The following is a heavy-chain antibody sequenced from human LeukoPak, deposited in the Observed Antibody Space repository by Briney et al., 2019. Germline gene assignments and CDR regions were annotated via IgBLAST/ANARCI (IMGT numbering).Heavy chain of an antibody. Sequence: GGSLRLSCAASGFTFSSYVMHWVRQAPGKGLEWVAFIRYDGSNKYYADSVKGRFTISRDNSKNTLYLQMNSLRAEDTAVYYCAKRGGMYPAHYFDYWGQGTLVTVSS. D-gene: IGHD6-13*01. V-gene: IGHV3-30*02. CDR1: GFTFSSYV. J-gene: IGHJ4*02. CDR3: AKRGGMYPAHYFDY. CDR2: IRYDGSNK.